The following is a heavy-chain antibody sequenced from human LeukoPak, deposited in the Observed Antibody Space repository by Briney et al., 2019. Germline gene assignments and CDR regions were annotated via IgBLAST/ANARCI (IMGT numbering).Heavy chain of an antibody. CDR2: IYYSGST. CDR3: ARMSYDVLTGNYHVFDY. J-gene: IGHJ4*02. CDR1: GGSMSSCY. Sequence: SETLSLTCSVSGGSMSSCYWIWVRQPPGKGLEWIGYIYYSGSTNYNPSLKSRVTISIDTSKNQFSLRLNSVTAADTAVYYCARMSYDVLTGNYHVFDYWGQGTLVTVSS. D-gene: IGHD3-9*01. V-gene: IGHV4-59*01.